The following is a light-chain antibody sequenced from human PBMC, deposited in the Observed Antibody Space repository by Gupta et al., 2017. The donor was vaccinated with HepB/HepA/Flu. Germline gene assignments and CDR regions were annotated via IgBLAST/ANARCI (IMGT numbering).Light chain of an antibody. J-gene: IGKJ1*01. CDR3: QQTFTLPWT. Sequence: EIVLTQSPDFQSATPKEKVTITCRATQSIGTSLHWYQQKPRQSPKLLIKYTSQSFSGVPSRFSGSGSGTEFTLTINSLEAEDAATYFCQQTFTLPWTFGQWTKVEIK. CDR2: YTS. V-gene: IGKV6-21*01. CDR1: QSIGTS.